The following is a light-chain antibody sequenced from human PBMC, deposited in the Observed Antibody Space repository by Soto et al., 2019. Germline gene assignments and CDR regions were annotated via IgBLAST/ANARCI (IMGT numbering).Light chain of an antibody. V-gene: IGLV2-23*02. CDR3: CSYAGSSTSLYV. Sequence: QSVLTQPASVSGSPGQSITISCTGTSSDVGRYNLVSWYQHHPGKAPKLMIYDVTKRLSGVSNRFSGSKSGNTASLTISGLQAEDEADYYCCSYAGSSTSLYVFGAGTKVTVL. J-gene: IGLJ1*01. CDR2: DVT. CDR1: SSDVGRYNL.